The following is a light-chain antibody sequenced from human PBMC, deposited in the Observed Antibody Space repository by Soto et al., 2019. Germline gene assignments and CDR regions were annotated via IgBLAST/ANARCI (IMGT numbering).Light chain of an antibody. CDR3: AAWDDTLTVYV. CDR1: SSNIGTNA. V-gene: IGLV1-44*01. CDR2: NNN. J-gene: IGLJ1*01. Sequence: QXVLTQPPSASGTPGQRVTISCSGGSSNIGTNAVNWYQQLPGTAPKLLIYNNNQRPSGVPDRFSGSKSGTSASLAISGLQSEYDVDYYCAAWDDTLTVYVFRTGTNVHVL.